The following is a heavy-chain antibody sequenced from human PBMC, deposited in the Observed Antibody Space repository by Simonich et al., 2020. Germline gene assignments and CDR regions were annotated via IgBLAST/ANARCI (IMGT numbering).Heavy chain of an antibody. J-gene: IGHJ4*02. CDR3: ARASRGTWWYYYFDY. V-gene: IGHV1-18*01. D-gene: IGHD2-15*01. CDR2: ISADNGNT. CDR1: GYTFTSYV. Sequence: QVQLVQSGAEVKKPGASVKVSCKASGYTFTSYVISWVRQAPGHGLEWMGWISADNGNTNYAQKLQGRVTMTTDTSTSTAYMELRSLRSDDTAVYYCARASRGTWWYYYFDYWGQGTLVTVSS.